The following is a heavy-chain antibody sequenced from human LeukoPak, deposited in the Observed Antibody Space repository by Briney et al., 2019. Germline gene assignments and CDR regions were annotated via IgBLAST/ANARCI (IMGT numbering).Heavy chain of an antibody. CDR3: ARTHTYYDSSGYWYYFDF. Sequence: PSETLSLTSTVSGGSISSYYWSWIRQPPGKGLEWSGCIYYSGSNNYNPSLKSRVTISVDTSKNQFSLKLSSVTAADTALYYCARTHTYYDSSGYWYYFDFWGQGTLVTVSS. V-gene: IGHV4-59*01. CDR2: IYYSGSN. CDR1: GGSISSYY. J-gene: IGHJ4*02. D-gene: IGHD3-22*01.